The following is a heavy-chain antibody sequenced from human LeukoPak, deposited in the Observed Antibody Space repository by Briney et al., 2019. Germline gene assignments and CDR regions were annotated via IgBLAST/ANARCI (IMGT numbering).Heavy chain of an antibody. D-gene: IGHD4-17*01. CDR1: GSTFSSYS. J-gene: IGHJ4*02. Sequence: PGGSLRLSCAASGSTFSSYSMNWVRQAPGKGLEWVSYISSSSSTIYYADSVKGRFTISRDNAKNSLYLQMNSLRDEDTAVYYCARRMSISGDYSFDYWGQGTLVTVSS. CDR3: ARRMSISGDYSFDY. CDR2: ISSSSSTI. V-gene: IGHV3-48*02.